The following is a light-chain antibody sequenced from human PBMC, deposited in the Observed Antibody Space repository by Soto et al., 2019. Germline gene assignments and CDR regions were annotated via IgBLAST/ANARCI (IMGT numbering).Light chain of an antibody. J-gene: IGKJ1*01. CDR3: QQYRSYWT. V-gene: IGKV1-5*03. Sequence: DIQMTQSPSTLSASVGDRVTITCRASQSIDSWLAWYQQKPGKAPKLLIYKASSLESGLPSRFSGSGSGTEFTLTISRLQHDDFATYYCQQYRSYWTFGQGTKVEIK. CDR1: QSIDSW. CDR2: KAS.